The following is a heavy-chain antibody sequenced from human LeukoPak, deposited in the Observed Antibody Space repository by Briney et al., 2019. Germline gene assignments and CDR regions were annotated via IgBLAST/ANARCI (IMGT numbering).Heavy chain of an antibody. V-gene: IGHV3-23*01. D-gene: IGHD6-6*01. CDR2: ISGSGGST. J-gene: IGHJ4*02. CDR1: GFTFSSYA. Sequence: GGSLRLSCAASGFTFSSYAMSWVRQAPGKGLEWVSAISGSGGSTYYADSAKGRFTISRDNSKNTLYLQMNSLRAEDTAVYYCAKDLDQYSSSPQNFDYWGQGTLVTVSS. CDR3: AKDLDQYSSSPQNFDY.